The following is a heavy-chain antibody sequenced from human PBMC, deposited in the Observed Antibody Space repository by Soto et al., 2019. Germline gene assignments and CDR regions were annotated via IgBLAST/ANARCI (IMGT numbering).Heavy chain of an antibody. D-gene: IGHD6-19*01. V-gene: IGHV3-48*01. Sequence: PGGSLRLSCVASGFTFSSYIMNWVRQAPGKGLAWVSYIGGGSRTINQADSVKGRFTISRDNAKNSLYLQMNSLRAEDTAVYYCARDNRLTMAGKYYAMPVWAQGTTVTVSS. CDR2: IGGGSRTI. CDR1: GFTFSSYI. J-gene: IGHJ6*02. CDR3: ARDNRLTMAGKYYAMPV.